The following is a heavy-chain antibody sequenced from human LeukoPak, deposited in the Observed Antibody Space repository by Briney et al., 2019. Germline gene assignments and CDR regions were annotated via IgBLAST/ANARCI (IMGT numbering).Heavy chain of an antibody. CDR3: AKDRNSSGWYFPPD. CDR1: GFTFSSYA. D-gene: IGHD6-19*01. CDR2: ISGSGGST. Sequence: PGGSLRLSCAASGFTFSSYAMNWVRQAPGKGLEWVSAISGSGGSTYYADSVKGRFTTSRDNSKNTLFVQMNSLRAEDTAVYYCAKDRNSSGWYFPPDWGQGTLVTVSS. V-gene: IGHV3-23*01. J-gene: IGHJ4*02.